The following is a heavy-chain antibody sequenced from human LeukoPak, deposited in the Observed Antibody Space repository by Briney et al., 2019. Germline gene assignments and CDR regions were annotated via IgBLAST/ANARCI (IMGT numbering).Heavy chain of an antibody. CDR2: IASDGSST. V-gene: IGHV3-74*01. CDR3: ASNYGG. J-gene: IGHJ4*02. Sequence: GGSLRLSCAASGFTFSSYWMNWVRQAPGKGLVWVSRIASDGSSTTYADSVKGRFSISRDNARNSLSLQMNSLRAEDTAVYYCASNYGGWGQGTLVTVSS. CDR1: GFTFSSYW. D-gene: IGHD4-11*01.